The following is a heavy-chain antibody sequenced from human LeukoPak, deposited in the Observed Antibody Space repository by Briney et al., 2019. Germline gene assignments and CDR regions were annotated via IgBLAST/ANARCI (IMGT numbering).Heavy chain of an antibody. Sequence: PSQTLSLTCTVSGGSISSGDYYWSWIRQPPGKGLEWIGYIYYSGSTYYNPSLKSRVTISVDTSKNQFSLKLSSVTAADTAVYYCARVVIMVRGVIAYDAFDIWGQGTMVTVSS. V-gene: IGHV4-30-4*08. D-gene: IGHD3-10*01. CDR1: GGSISSGDYY. CDR2: IYYSGST. CDR3: ARVVIMVRGVIAYDAFDI. J-gene: IGHJ3*02.